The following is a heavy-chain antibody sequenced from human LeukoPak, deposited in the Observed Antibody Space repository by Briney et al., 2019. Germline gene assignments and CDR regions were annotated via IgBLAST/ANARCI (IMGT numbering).Heavy chain of an antibody. CDR3: ARERRDGHNYSDF. J-gene: IGHJ4*02. V-gene: IGHV4-31*11. CDR2: ISHSGTS. Sequence: SETLSLTCAVSGGSLSSGGYFWGWIRQYPGKGLEWIGCISHSGTSYYNPSLKSRVTISVDTSRIQFSLELSSVTAADTAVYFCARERRDGHNYSDFWGQGALITVSS. CDR1: GGSLSSGGYF. D-gene: IGHD5-24*01.